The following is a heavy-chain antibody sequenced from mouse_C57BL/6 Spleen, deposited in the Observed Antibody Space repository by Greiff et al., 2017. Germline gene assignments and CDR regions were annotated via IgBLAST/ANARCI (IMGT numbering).Heavy chain of an antibody. CDR1: GFTFSSYG. J-gene: IGHJ2*01. Sequence: EVQGVESGGDLVKPGGSLKLSCAASGFTFSSYGMSWVRQTPDKRLEWVATISSGGSYTYYPDSVKGRFTISRDNAKNTLYLQMSSLKSEDTAMYYCASLTADYFDYWGQGTTLTVSS. CDR3: ASLTADYFDY. CDR2: ISSGGSYT. V-gene: IGHV5-6*01. D-gene: IGHD4-1*01.